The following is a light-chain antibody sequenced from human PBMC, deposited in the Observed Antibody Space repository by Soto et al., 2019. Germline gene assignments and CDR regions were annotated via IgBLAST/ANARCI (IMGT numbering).Light chain of an antibody. J-gene: IGKJ5*01. CDR3: QQYSDSPSIT. CDR1: QSVSSSY. V-gene: IGKV3-20*01. CDR2: GAS. Sequence: VLAQSPGTLSLSPGERATLSCRASQSVSSSYLAWYQQKPGQAPRLLIFGASSRATGIPDRFSGSGSGTDFTLTISRLEPEDFAVFYCQQYSDSPSITFGQGTRLEIK.